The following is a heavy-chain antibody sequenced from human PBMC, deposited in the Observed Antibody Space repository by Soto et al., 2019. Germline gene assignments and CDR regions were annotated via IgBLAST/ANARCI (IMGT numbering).Heavy chain of an antibody. V-gene: IGHV3-23*01. CDR2: IDGGRGTT. CDR1: GFSFSSYA. Sequence: EAQLLESGGGLVQPGGSLRLSCAASGFSFSSYAMSWVHQAPGKGLEWVSAIDGGRGTTSYADSVKGRFTISRDNSKDKLFLQMNSLGVEDTAVYYCAKDHSYRSGWIRNRLDSWGQGTLVTVSS. D-gene: IGHD6-19*01. J-gene: IGHJ4*02. CDR3: AKDHSYRSGWIRNRLDS.